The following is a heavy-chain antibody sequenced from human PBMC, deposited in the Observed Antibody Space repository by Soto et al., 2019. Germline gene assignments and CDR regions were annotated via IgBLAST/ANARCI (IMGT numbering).Heavy chain of an antibody. CDR1: GGSISSYY. CDR3: ARESGYGRKWFDP. CDR2: IYYSGST. J-gene: IGHJ5*02. D-gene: IGHD5-12*01. V-gene: IGHV4-59*12. Sequence: SETLSLTCTVSGGSISSYYWSWIRQPPGKGLEWIGYIYYSGSTNYNPSLKSRVTISVDTSKNQFSLKLSSVTAADTAVYYCARESGYGRKWFDPWGQGTLVTVSS.